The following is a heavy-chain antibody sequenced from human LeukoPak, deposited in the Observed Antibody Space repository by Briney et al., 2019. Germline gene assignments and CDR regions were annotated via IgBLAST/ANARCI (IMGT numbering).Heavy chain of an antibody. V-gene: IGHV3-43*01. Sequence: GESLRLSCAASGFTFDHYSMHWVRQAPGKGLEWVSLISWDGGSTYYADSEKGRFTISKDNSKNSLSLQMNSLRAEDTALYYCAKDGKNYFDYWGQGTLVTVSS. CDR2: ISWDGGST. J-gene: IGHJ4*02. CDR3: AKDGKNYFDY. CDR1: GFTFDHYS.